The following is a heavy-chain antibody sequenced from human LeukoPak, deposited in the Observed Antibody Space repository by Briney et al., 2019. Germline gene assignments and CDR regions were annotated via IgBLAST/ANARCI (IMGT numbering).Heavy chain of an antibody. J-gene: IGHJ6*02. V-gene: IGHV3-48*03. CDR1: GFTFSSYE. CDR2: ISSSGSTI. Sequence: GGSLRLSCAASGFTFSSYEMNWVRQAPGKGLEWGSYISSSGSTIYYADSVKGRFTISRDNAKNSLYLQMNSLRAEDTAVYYCARDDDGMDVWGQGTTVTVSS. CDR3: ARDDDGMDV.